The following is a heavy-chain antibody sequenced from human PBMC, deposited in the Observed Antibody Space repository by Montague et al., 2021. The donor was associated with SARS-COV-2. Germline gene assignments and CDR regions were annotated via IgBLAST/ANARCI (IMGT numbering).Heavy chain of an antibody. V-gene: IGHV6-1*01. Sequence: CAISGDSVAGLRRTWGWNRPAPPSPIERLGRTYYRSKWYSDYAPSVRGRLTVNPDASKNEFPLELNYVTPEDTAVYYCVRYSGWFYFDFWGQGTLVTVSS. J-gene: IGHJ4*02. CDR2: TYYRSKWYS. CDR1: GDSVAGLRRT. D-gene: IGHD6-19*01. CDR3: VRYSGWFYFDF.